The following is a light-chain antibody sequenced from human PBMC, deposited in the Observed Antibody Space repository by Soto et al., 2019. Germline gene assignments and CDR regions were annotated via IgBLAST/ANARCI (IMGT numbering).Light chain of an antibody. V-gene: IGLV2-8*01. J-gene: IGLJ2*01. CDR2: EVN. CDR3: SSYAGGNNVV. CDR1: SGDVGGYNF. Sequence: QSVLTQPPSASGSPGQSVTISCAGTSGDVGGYNFVSWYQQHPGKAPKLMIYEVNKRPSGVPDRFSGSKSGNTASLTVSGLQAEDEAEYYCSSYAGGNNVVFGGGTKLTVL.